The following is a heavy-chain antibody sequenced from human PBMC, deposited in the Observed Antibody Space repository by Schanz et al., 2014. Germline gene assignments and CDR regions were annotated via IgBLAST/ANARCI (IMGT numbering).Heavy chain of an antibody. CDR2: ISYHGSER. Sequence: QVQLVESGGGVVQPGRSLRLSCAGSGFSFRDYGMHWVRQAPGRGLEWVAVISYHGSERYYADSVKGRFTISRDNSKNTLYLQMNSLRTEDTAVYFCAKSYDTSGYSGFDYWGQGTLVTVSS. V-gene: IGHV3-30*18. D-gene: IGHD3-22*01. J-gene: IGHJ4*02. CDR1: GFSFRDYG. CDR3: AKSYDTSGYSGFDY.